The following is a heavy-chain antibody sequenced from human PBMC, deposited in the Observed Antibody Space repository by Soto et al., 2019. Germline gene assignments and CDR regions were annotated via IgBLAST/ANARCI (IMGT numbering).Heavy chain of an antibody. CDR1: GFTFSSYA. Sequence: QVQLVESGGGVVQPGRSLRLSCAASGFTFSSYAMHWVRQAPGKGLEWVAIISYDGSNKYYADSVKGRFTISRDISKNTLYLQMNSLRAEDTAVYYCARDFHYGNNLNYLDYWGQGTLVTVSS. J-gene: IGHJ4*02. CDR3: ARDFHYGNNLNYLDY. D-gene: IGHD1-20*01. CDR2: ISYDGSNK. V-gene: IGHV3-30-3*01.